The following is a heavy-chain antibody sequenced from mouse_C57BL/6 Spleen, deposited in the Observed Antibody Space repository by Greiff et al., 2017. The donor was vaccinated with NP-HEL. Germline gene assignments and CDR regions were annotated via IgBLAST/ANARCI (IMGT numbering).Heavy chain of an antibody. J-gene: IGHJ2*01. CDR1: GYTFTSYT. CDR3: ARSPSTGHFDY. V-gene: IGHV1-4*01. D-gene: IGHD4-1*02. CDR2: INPSSGYT. Sequence: QVQLQQSGAELARPGASVKMSCKASGYTFTSYTMHWVKQRPGQGLEWIGYINPSSGYTKYNQKFKDKATLTADKSSSTAYMQLSSLTSEDSAVYYCARSPSTGHFDYWGQGTTLTVSS.